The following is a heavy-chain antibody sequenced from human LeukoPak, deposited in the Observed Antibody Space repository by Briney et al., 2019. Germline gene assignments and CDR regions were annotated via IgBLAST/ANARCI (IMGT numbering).Heavy chain of an antibody. V-gene: IGHV3-7*04. Sequence: GGSLRLSCTTSGFTFTTYWMSWVRQAPGKGLEWVAQIQQDGDEKYSVDSVKGRFTISRDNAKNSLYLQMNSLRAEDTAVYYCARVARGYPDSWSQGTLVTVSS. CDR2: IQQDGDEK. D-gene: IGHD3-3*01. J-gene: IGHJ4*02. CDR1: GFTFTTYW. CDR3: ARVARGYPDS.